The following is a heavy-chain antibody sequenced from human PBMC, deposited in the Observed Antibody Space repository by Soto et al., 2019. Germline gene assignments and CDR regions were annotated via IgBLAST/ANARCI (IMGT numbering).Heavy chain of an antibody. Sequence: QVQLVQSGAEVKKPGSSVKVSCKASGGTFSSYAISWVRQAPGQGLEWMGGIIPIFGTANYAQKFQGRVTITADESTSTAYMELSSLRSDDTAVYYCARDGYYYGSGGIYLHYYYYGMDVWGQGTTVTVSS. CDR1: GGTFSSYA. CDR2: IIPIFGTA. V-gene: IGHV1-69*01. D-gene: IGHD3-10*01. CDR3: ARDGYYYGSGGIYLHYYYYGMDV. J-gene: IGHJ6*02.